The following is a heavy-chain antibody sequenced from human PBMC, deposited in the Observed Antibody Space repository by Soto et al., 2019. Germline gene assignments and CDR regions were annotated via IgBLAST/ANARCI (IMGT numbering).Heavy chain of an antibody. CDR2: ISAYNGNT. D-gene: IGHD2-2*01. CDR3: ARAGYCSSTSCSGNWFDP. V-gene: IGHV1-18*01. Sequence: ASVKVSCKASGYTFTSYGISWVRQAPGQGLEWMGWISAYNGNTNYAQKLQGRVTMTTDTSTSTAYMELRSLRSDDTAVYYCARAGYCSSTSCSGNWFDPWGQGTLVTVSS. CDR1: GYTFTSYG. J-gene: IGHJ5*02.